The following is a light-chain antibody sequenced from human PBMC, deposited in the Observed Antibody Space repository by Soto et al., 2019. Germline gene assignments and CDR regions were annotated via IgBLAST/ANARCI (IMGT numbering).Light chain of an antibody. CDR2: KES. Sequence: DIQMTQFPSTLSASVGDRVTITCRASESISSWLAWYQQKPGKAPKILIYKESTLQSGVPSRFTGSGSGTEFTLTISSLQPDDCATYYCQHYSVFPLTFGGGNTVEIK. J-gene: IGKJ4*01. CDR1: ESISSW. CDR3: QHYSVFPLT. V-gene: IGKV1-5*03.